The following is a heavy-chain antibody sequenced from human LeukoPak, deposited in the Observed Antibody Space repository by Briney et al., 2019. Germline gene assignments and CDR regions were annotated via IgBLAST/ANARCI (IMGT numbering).Heavy chain of an antibody. D-gene: IGHD6-13*01. CDR2: ISSSSNYI. CDR3: ARAGSSWTLGHAFDI. CDR1: GFTFSIFG. Sequence: PGGSLRLSCTASGFTFSIFGMHWVRQAPGKGLEWVSSISSSSNYIYYADSVKGRFTISRDNAKNSLYLQMNSLRAEDTAVYYCARAGSSWTLGHAFDIWGQGTMVTVSS. V-gene: IGHV3-21*01. J-gene: IGHJ3*02.